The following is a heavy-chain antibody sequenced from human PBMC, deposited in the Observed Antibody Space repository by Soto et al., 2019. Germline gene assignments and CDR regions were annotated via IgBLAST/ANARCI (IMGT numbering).Heavy chain of an antibody. Sequence: EVQLVESGGGLVQPGRSLRLSCATSGFSFGDYAMNWVRQVPGKGLEWVSGINWNSAGVGYADSVKGRFTISRDNAKNSLYLQMNSLRAEDTALYYCVKHHGHLWVRWDYFDSWGQGTLVTVSS. CDR2: INWNSAGV. D-gene: IGHD5-18*01. CDR3: VKHHGHLWVRWDYFDS. V-gene: IGHV3-9*01. J-gene: IGHJ4*02. CDR1: GFSFGDYA.